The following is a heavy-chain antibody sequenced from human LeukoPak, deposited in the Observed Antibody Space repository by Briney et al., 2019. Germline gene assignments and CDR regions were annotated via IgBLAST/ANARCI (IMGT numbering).Heavy chain of an antibody. CDR3: ARDSRDYGSGSSQYYFDY. J-gene: IGHJ4*02. V-gene: IGHV1-69*01. Sequence: SVKVSCKASGGTFSSYAISWVRQAPGQGLEWMGGIIPIFGTANYAQKFQGRVTITADESTSTAYMELSSLRSEDTTVYYCARDSRDYGSGSSQYYFDYWGQGTLVTVSS. CDR2: IIPIFGTA. CDR1: GGTFSSYA. D-gene: IGHD3-10*01.